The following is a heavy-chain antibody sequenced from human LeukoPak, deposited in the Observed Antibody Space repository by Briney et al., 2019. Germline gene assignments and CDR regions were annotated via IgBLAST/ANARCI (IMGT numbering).Heavy chain of an antibody. D-gene: IGHD6-13*01. Sequence: SETLSLTCTVSGGSISSYYWSWIRQPPGKGLEWIGYIYYSGSTNYNPSLKSRATISVDTSKNQFSLKLSSVTAADTAVYYCAREMEQQLVQGWFDPWGQGTLVTVSS. CDR3: AREMEQQLVQGWFDP. J-gene: IGHJ5*02. V-gene: IGHV4-59*01. CDR2: IYYSGST. CDR1: GGSISSYY.